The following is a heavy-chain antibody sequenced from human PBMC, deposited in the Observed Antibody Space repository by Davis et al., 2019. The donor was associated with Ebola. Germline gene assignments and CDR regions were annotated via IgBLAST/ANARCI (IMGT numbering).Heavy chain of an antibody. CDR3: ARGRNGGWDFDY. CDR1: GYTFNSHG. Sequence: ASVKVSCKASGYTFNSHGISWVRQAPGQGLEWMAWISAYNGHTNYAQKFQGRLTLTTDTSTSTVYMELRSLTSDDTAEYYCARGRNGGWDFDYWGQGTVVTVSS. CDR2: ISAYNGHT. V-gene: IGHV1-18*01. D-gene: IGHD6-19*01. J-gene: IGHJ4*02.